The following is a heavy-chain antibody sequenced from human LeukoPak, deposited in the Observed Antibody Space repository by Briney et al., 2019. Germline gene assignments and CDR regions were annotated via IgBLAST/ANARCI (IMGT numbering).Heavy chain of an antibody. Sequence: GGSLRLSCAASRFTFTNYSMNWVRQAPGKGLEWVSSISSLSNYIYYADSVKGRFTISRDNAKNSLYLQMNSLRVEDTAVYFCAKVAKYYYGPETYYFFEQWGQGTPVTAAS. D-gene: IGHD3-10*01. V-gene: IGHV3-21*01. CDR3: AKVAKYYYGPETYYFFEQ. CDR2: ISSLSNYI. CDR1: RFTFTNYS. J-gene: IGHJ4*02.